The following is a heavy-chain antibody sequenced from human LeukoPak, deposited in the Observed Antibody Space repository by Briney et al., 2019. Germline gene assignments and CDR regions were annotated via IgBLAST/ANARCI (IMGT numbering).Heavy chain of an antibody. CDR2: VYYSGST. D-gene: IGHD3-22*01. CDR1: GGSITSHY. Sequence: SETLSLTCTVSGGSITSHYWSWIRQPPGKELEWIGYVYYSGSTNYNPSLQSRVTISIDTSKNQFSLRVNSVTAADTAVYYCARTTMIVEEQRRLYFFDYWGQGTLVTVSS. V-gene: IGHV4-59*11. CDR3: ARTTMIVEEQRRLYFFDY. J-gene: IGHJ4*02.